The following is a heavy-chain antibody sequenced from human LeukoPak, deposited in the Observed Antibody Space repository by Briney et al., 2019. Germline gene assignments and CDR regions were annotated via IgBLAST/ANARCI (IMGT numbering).Heavy chain of an antibody. Sequence: SETLSLTCTVSGGSISSYYWSWIQQPPGKGLEWIGYIYYSGSTNYNPSLKSRVTISVDTSKNQFSLKLSSVTAADTAVYYCARGYVDTAMVNWYYFDYWGQGTLVTVSS. J-gene: IGHJ4*02. CDR3: ARGYVDTAMVNWYYFDY. V-gene: IGHV4-59*01. CDR1: GGSISSYY. CDR2: IYYSGST. D-gene: IGHD5-18*01.